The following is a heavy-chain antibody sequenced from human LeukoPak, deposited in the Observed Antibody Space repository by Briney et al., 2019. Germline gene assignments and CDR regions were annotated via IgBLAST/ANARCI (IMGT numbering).Heavy chain of an antibody. CDR3: AGTFIAVAGYDALDL. CDR2: IYPGDSDT. V-gene: IGHV5-51*01. D-gene: IGHD6-19*01. Sequence: GESLKISCKGSGYSFTSYWIAWVRQMPGKGLEWVGIIYPGDSDTRYSPSFQGQVTISADKSIRTAYLQWSSLKASDTAMYYCAGTFIAVAGYDALDLWGQETSVSVSS. J-gene: IGHJ3*01. CDR1: GYSFTSYW.